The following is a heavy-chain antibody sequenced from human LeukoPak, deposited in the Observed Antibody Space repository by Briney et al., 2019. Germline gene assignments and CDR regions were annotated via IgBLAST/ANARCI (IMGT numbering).Heavy chain of an antibody. Sequence: GGSLRLSCAASGFTFRNYGMSWVRQAPGKGLEWVSVISGSGDNTHYADSAKGRFTISRDNSKNTLYLQMNSLRVEDTAVYYCAKDRSQLGLFDYWGQGTLVTVSS. CDR3: AKDRSQLGLFDY. J-gene: IGHJ4*02. CDR1: GFTFRNYG. V-gene: IGHV3-23*01. D-gene: IGHD6-6*01. CDR2: ISGSGDNT.